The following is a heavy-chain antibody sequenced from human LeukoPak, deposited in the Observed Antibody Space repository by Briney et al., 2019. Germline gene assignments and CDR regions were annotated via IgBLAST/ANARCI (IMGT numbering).Heavy chain of an antibody. CDR2: IKGDGSDK. CDR3: VRHTYYALDY. Sequence: GGSLRLSCAASGFTFSSYAMSWVRQTPGKGPECVANIKGDGSDKSYVDSVKGRFTISRDNAKNSLYLQMNSLRAEDTAVYYCVRHTYYALDYWGQGALVTVSS. CDR1: GFTFSSYA. V-gene: IGHV3-7*01. J-gene: IGHJ4*02. D-gene: IGHD1-26*01.